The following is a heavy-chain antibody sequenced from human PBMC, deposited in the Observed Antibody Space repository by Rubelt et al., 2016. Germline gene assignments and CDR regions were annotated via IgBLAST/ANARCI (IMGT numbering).Heavy chain of an antibody. Sequence: QLQLQESGPGLVRPSETLSLTCSVSGGSISSSNYYWGWVRRPPGKGLEWIGSIYYSGTTYYNPSLESRVTMSVDTSKNQLARKRSAVTAADTALYYCARQLYSGSYYIDYWGQGTLVTVSS. V-gene: IGHV4-39*01. J-gene: IGHJ4*02. D-gene: IGHD1-26*01. CDR2: IYYSGTT. CDR3: ARQLYSGSYYIDY. CDR1: GGSISSSNYY.